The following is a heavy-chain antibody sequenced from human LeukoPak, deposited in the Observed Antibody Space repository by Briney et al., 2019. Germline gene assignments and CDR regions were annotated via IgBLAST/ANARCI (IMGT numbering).Heavy chain of an antibody. CDR1: GFTFSSYW. CDR3: ARGAVDTPYGMDV. CDR2: ISSSSSYI. Sequence: PGGSLRLSCAASGFTFSSYWMHWVRQAPGKGLEWVSSISSSSSYIYYADSVKGRFTISRDNAKNSLYLQMNSLRAEDTAVYYCARGAVDTPYGMDVWGQGTTVTVSS. V-gene: IGHV3-21*01. D-gene: IGHD5-18*01. J-gene: IGHJ6*02.